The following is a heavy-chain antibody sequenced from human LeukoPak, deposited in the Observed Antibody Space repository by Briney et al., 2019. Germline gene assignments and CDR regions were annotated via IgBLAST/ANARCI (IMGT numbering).Heavy chain of an antibody. D-gene: IGHD4-23*01. J-gene: IGHJ4*02. CDR1: GGSFSGYY. CDR2: IYHSGST. CDR3: TRDLGNWLIDY. Sequence: SETLSLTCAVYGGSFSGYYWGWIRQPPGKGLEWIGSIYHSGSTYYNPSLKSRVTISTDTSKNNFSLKLTSVTAADTAIYYCTRDLGNWLIDYWGQGTLVTVSS. V-gene: IGHV4-34*01.